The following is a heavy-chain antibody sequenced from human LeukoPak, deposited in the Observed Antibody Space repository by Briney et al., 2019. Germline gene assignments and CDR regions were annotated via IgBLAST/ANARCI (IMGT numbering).Heavy chain of an antibody. V-gene: IGHV1-18*01. CDR3: ARDHSNWNYAPDF. CDR2: ISASNGNT. J-gene: IGHJ4*02. Sequence: ASVKVSCKASGYTFTTYGISWVRQAPGQGLQWLGWISASNGNTNYAQKFRDRVTMSTDTSTGTAYLDVRSLTSDDTAVYYCARDHSNWNYAPDFWGQGTLVIVSS. D-gene: IGHD1-7*01. CDR1: GYTFTTYG.